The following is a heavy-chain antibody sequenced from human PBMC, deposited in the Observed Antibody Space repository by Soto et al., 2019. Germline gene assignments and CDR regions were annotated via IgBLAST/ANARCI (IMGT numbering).Heavy chain of an antibody. V-gene: IGHV1-24*01. J-gene: IGHJ4*02. CDR1: GGTFSSYT. CDR2: FDPEDGET. CDR3: ATRIVVVITYYFDY. D-gene: IGHD3-22*01. Sequence: ASVKVSCKASGGTFSSYTISWVRQAPGKGLEWMGGFDPEDGETIYAQKFQGRVTMTEDTSTDTAYMELSSLRSEDTAVYYCATRIVVVITYYFDYWGQGTLVTVSS.